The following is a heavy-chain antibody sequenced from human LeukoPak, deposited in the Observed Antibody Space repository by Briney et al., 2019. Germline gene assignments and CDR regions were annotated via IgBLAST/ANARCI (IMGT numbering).Heavy chain of an antibody. V-gene: IGHV3-30*02. CDR2: IWSDGSKK. Sequence: PGGSLRLSCAASGFTFSTYGMHWVRQAPGKGLEWVAFIWSDGSKKYYADSVKGGFTISKDNSKNTLYLQMNSLGAEDTAVYYCAIGSPPLKYWGQGTLVTVSS. CDR1: GFTFSTYG. J-gene: IGHJ4*02. CDR3: AIGSPPLKY. D-gene: IGHD2-15*01.